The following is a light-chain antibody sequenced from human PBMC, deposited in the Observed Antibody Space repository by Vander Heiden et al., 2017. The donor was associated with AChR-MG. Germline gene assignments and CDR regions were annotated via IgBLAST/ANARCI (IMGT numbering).Light chain of an antibody. CDR3: QRDCGSQRYI. J-gene: IGKJ2*01. V-gene: IGKV3-20*01. CDR2: GAS. CDR1: QSDSYNS. Sequence: EIVLTQSPGTLSLSPGERATLSCRASQSDSYNSLVWYQQKPGQAPRLLIYGASSRATGIPDRFSGNGYGTEFTLTVTRREPEDFAVYYCQRDCGSQRYIYGQGTKLEI.